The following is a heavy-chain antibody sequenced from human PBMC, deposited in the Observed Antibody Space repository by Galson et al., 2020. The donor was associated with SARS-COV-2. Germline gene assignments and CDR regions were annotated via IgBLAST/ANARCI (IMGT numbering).Heavy chain of an antibody. CDR1: RYTLNGYY. V-gene: IGHV1-2*02. D-gene: IGHD1-26*01. Sequence: ASVNVSCQPSRYTLNGYYMHWLRQAPGQALEGMGWINPKSGDTNYQQKLQGRVTMTRDTSISTAYMELSRLRSDDTAVYYCSRLVASGSYSYYCDIDVWGQGAMVTFSS. CDR3: SRLVASGSYSYYCDIDV. J-gene: IGHJ6*02. CDR2: INPKSGDT.